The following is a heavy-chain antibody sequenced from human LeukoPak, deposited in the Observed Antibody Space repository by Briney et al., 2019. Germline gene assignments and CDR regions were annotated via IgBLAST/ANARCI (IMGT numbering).Heavy chain of an antibody. V-gene: IGHV1-8*03. Sequence: ASVKVSCKASGGTFSSYTISWVRQAPGQGLEWMGWMNPNSGNTGYAQKFQGRVTITRNTSISTAYMELSSLRSEDTAVYYCARAIAARPGCLDYWGQGTLVTVSS. CDR2: MNPNSGNT. D-gene: IGHD6-6*01. J-gene: IGHJ4*02. CDR1: GGTFSSYT. CDR3: ARAIAARPGCLDY.